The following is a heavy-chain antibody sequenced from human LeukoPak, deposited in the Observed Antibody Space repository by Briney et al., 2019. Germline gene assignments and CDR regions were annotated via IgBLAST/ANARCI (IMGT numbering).Heavy chain of an antibody. CDR2: ISGSGGST. D-gene: IGHD6-19*01. Sequence: GGSLRLSCAASGFTFSSYAMNWVRQAPGKGLEWVSAISGSGGSTYYADSVKGRFTISRDNSKNTLYLQMNSLRAEDTAVYYCAKAGSSGWSNWFDPWGLGTLVTVSS. V-gene: IGHV3-23*01. CDR3: AKAGSSGWSNWFDP. J-gene: IGHJ5*02. CDR1: GFTFSSYA.